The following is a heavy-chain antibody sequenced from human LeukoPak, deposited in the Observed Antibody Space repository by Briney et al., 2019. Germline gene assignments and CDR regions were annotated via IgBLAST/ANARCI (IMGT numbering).Heavy chain of an antibody. J-gene: IGHJ3*02. CDR3: ARSAVITTPGAFDI. CDR2: IYTSWST. CDR1: GGPISSYY. D-gene: IGHD3-22*01. Sequence: SETLSLTCTVSGGPISSYYWSWIRQPAAKGLEGMGRIYTSWSTNHNPPLKSRVTMSVDASKNQFSLKLSSVTAADTAVYYCARSAVITTPGAFDIWGQGTMVTVSS. V-gene: IGHV4-4*07.